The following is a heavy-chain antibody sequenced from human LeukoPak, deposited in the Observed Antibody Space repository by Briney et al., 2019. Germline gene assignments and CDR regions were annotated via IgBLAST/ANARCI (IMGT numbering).Heavy chain of an antibody. V-gene: IGHV4-38-2*01. J-gene: IGHJ4*02. Sequence: PSETLSLTCAVSGYSISSGYYWGWIRQPPGKGLEWIGSIYHSGSTYYNPSLKSRVTISVDTSKNQFSLKLSSVTAADTAVYYCARVADFWSGYYSDYLGQGTLVTVSS. D-gene: IGHD3-3*01. CDR2: IYHSGST. CDR1: GYSISSGYY. CDR3: ARVADFWSGYYSDY.